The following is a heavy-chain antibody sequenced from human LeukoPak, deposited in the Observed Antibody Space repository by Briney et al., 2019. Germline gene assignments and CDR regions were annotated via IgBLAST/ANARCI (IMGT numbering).Heavy chain of an antibody. CDR3: AKNRGALNYMDV. J-gene: IGHJ6*03. CDR1: GFTFSSYA. CDR2: ISGSGGTT. V-gene: IGHV3-23*01. Sequence: PGGSLRLSCAASGFTFSSYAMSWVRQAPGKWLEWVSGISGSGGTTYYADSVKGRFTISRDNSKNTLYLQMNSLRAEDTAVYYCAKNRGALNYMDVWGKGTTVTVSS. D-gene: IGHD1-14*01.